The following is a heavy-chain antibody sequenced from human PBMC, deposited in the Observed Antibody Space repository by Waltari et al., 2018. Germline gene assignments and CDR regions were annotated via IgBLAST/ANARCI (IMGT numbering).Heavy chain of an antibody. D-gene: IGHD5-12*01. J-gene: IGHJ2*01. V-gene: IGHV4-61*02. Sequence: QVQLQESGPGLVKPSQTLSLTCTVSGGSISSGSYYWSWIRQPAGKGLEWIGRIYTSGSTNYNPSLKGRVTISVDTSKNQFSLKLSSVTAADTAVYYCARGPGRLDLWGRGTLVTVSS. CDR1: GGSISSGSYY. CDR3: ARGPGRLDL. CDR2: IYTSGST.